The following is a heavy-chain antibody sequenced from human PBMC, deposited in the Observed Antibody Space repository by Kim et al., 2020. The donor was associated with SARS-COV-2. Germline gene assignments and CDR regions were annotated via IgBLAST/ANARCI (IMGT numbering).Heavy chain of an antibody. CDR2: ISSSGSTI. D-gene: IGHD5-12*01. Sequence: GGSLRLSCAASGFTFSSYEINWVRQAPGKGLEWVSYISSSGSTIYYADSVKGRFTISRDNAKNSLYLQMNSLRAEDTAVYYCARGKWIGPYYYGIDVWGQGTTVTVSS. J-gene: IGHJ6*02. V-gene: IGHV3-48*03. CDR3: ARGKWIGPYYYGIDV. CDR1: GFTFSSYE.